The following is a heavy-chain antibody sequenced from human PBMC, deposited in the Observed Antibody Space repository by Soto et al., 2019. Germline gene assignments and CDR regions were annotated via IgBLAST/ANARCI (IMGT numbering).Heavy chain of an antibody. D-gene: IGHD2-21*02. J-gene: IGHJ6*02. Sequence: QVQLVQSGAEVKKPGSSVKVSCKTSRDTFNKYAFNWVRQAPGQGLEWMGWIIPIFSSRNYAEKFQGRVTITADDSTSTAYMELRSLRFEDTAVYYCARGVTDLGVWGQGTTVTVSS. CDR1: RDTFNKYA. CDR3: ARGVTDLGV. V-gene: IGHV1-69*01. CDR2: IIPIFSSR.